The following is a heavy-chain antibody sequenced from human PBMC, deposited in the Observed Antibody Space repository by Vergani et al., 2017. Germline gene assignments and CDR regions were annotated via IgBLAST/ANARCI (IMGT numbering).Heavy chain of an antibody. Sequence: EVQLVESGGGLVKPGGSLRLSCAASGFTFSNAWMSWVRQAPGKGLEWVGRIKSKTDGGTTDYAAPVKGRFTISRDDSKNTLYLQMNSLKTEATAVYYCTTGRFRIGADDAFDIWGQGTMVTVSS. CDR1: GFTFSNAW. CDR2: IKSKTDGGTT. J-gene: IGHJ3*02. D-gene: IGHD2/OR15-2a*01. CDR3: TTGRFRIGADDAFDI. V-gene: IGHV3-15*01.